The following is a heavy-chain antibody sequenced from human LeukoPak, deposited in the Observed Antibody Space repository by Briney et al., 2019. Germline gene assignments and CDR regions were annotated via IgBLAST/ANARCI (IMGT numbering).Heavy chain of an antibody. Sequence: GGSLRLSCAASGFTFSSYAMSWVRQAPGKGLEWVSAISGSGGSTYHADSVKGRFTISRDDSKNTLYLQMNSLRAEDTAVYYCAKRRSSGFNWFDPWGQGTLVTVSS. V-gene: IGHV3-23*01. D-gene: IGHD6-19*01. CDR2: ISGSGGST. J-gene: IGHJ5*02. CDR1: GFTFSSYA. CDR3: AKRRSSGFNWFDP.